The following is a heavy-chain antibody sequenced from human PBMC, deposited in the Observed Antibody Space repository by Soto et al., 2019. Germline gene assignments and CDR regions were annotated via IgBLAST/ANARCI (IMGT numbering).Heavy chain of an antibody. V-gene: IGHV1-69*19. CDR2: ISPMFGAA. CDR3: GREVQVRTPAFVY. Sequence: QVQLVQSGAEMKKPGSSVKVSCQSSGGTFNTYAMNGVRQAPGQGPEWMGDISPMFGAANYAPKFHGRVTITADESTGTSYMQLSSLTSEDTALYFCGREVQVRTPAFVYWGQGTLVTVSS. J-gene: IGHJ4*02. D-gene: IGHD3-10*01. CDR1: GGTFNTYA.